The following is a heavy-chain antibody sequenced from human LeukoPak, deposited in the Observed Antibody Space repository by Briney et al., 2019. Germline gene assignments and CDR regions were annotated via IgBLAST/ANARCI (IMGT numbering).Heavy chain of an antibody. D-gene: IGHD5-24*01. J-gene: IGHJ4*02. CDR3: ARSKTRWLQSNYFDY. CDR1: GGSISTSSYY. Sequence: SETLSLTCTVSGGSISTSSYYWGWVRQPPGKGLEWIGNIFYSGSTYYSPSLKSRVTISLDTSRNQFSLKLSSVTAADTAVYYCARSKTRWLQSNYFDYWGQGTLVTVSS. CDR2: IFYSGST. V-gene: IGHV4-39*07.